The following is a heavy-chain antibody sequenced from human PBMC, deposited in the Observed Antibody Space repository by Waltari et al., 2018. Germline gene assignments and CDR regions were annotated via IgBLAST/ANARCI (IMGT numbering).Heavy chain of an antibody. CDR3: ARDARDWEAVDNTYLDS. CDR1: GGSFHGYY. D-gene: IGHD2-21*02. J-gene: IGHJ4*02. CDR2: VDHSGSA. Sequence: QLRLQQWGAGLLKPSETLSLTCAVSGGSFHGYYWRWIRQPPGKGLEWIGEVDHSGSANYSPSLKSRVTVSLDTSNKQVSLTLTSVTAADTGIYYCARDARDWEAVDNTYLDSWGQGTLVAVSS. V-gene: IGHV4-34*01.